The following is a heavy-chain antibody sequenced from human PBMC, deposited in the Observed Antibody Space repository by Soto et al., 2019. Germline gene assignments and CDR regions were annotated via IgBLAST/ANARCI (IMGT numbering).Heavy chain of an antibody. D-gene: IGHD6-19*01. CDR1: GGTFSTNA. Sequence: ASVKVSCKASGGTFSTNAFNWVRQAPGQGLEWMGWINPKNGDTKYAQYLQDRVAWTRDTSISTAYMELTRLRSDDTAIYYCAKARAVRLEVCDSWGQGALVTVSS. CDR3: AKARAVRLEVCDS. J-gene: IGHJ4*02. CDR2: INPKNGDT. V-gene: IGHV1-2*02.